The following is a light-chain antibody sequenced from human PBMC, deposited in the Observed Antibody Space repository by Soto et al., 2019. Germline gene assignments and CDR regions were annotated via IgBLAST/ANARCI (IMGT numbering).Light chain of an antibody. CDR2: AAS. CDR1: QSISNH. V-gene: IGKV1-39*01. J-gene: IGKJ1*01. CDR3: QQRYSTPVT. Sequence: DIQMTQSPSSLSASVEDRFIITCRASQSISNHLNWYQQKPGKSPKLLIYAASSLQSGVTSRFSGSGSGTDFTRTISSLQPEDFATYYCQQRYSTPVTFGQGTKVDIK.